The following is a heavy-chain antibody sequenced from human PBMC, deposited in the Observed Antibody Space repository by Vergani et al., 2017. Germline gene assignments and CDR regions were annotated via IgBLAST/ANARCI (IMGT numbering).Heavy chain of an antibody. CDR3: AKSGWLKHVGANYFDS. CDR1: GFAFSRYA. CDR2: LTASGSGI. D-gene: IGHD5-24*01. Sequence: EVHLLESGGRLVQPGGSLRLSCVASGFAFSRYAMSWVRQAPGKGLEWVSGLTASGSGISYADSVRGRFTISRDNSKNTLFLQMDSLRAEDTGVYYCAKSGWLKHVGANYFDSWGQGILVTVSS. V-gene: IGHV3-23*01. J-gene: IGHJ4*02.